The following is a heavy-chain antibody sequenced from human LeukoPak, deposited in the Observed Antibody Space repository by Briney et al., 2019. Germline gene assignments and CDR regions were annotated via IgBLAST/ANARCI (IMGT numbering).Heavy chain of an antibody. Sequence: PGRSLRLSCAASGFTFSSYGMHWVRQAPGKGLEWVAVISYDGSNKYYADSVKGRLTISRDNSKNTLYLQMNGLRAEDTAVYYCAGRDGNYYFDYWGQGTPVTVSS. CDR2: ISYDGSNK. CDR3: AGRDGNYYFDY. CDR1: GFTFSSYG. D-gene: IGHD5-24*01. V-gene: IGHV3-30*03. J-gene: IGHJ4*02.